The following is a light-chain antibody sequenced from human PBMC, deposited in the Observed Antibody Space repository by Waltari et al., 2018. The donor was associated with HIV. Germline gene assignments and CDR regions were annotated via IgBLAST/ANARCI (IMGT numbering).Light chain of an antibody. CDR2: SNN. Sequence: QSVLTPPPSSSGTPGQRVTISCSGSSSNIGSNTVNWYQQLPGTAPKLLIYSNNQRPSGVPDRFSGSKSGTSASLASSWLQSEDEADYYCAAWDDSLNGYVFGTGTKVTVL. CDR3: AAWDDSLNGYV. V-gene: IGLV1-44*01. CDR1: SSNIGSNT. J-gene: IGLJ1*01.